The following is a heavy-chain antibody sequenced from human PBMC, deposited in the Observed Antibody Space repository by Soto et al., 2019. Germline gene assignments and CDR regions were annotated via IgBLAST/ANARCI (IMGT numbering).Heavy chain of an antibody. D-gene: IGHD4-17*01. J-gene: IGHJ1*01. Sequence: SETLSLTCAVYGGSFSGYYWSWIRQPPGKGLEWIGEINHSGSTNYNPSLKSRVTISVDTSKNQFSLKLSSVTAADTAVYYCARVSIGDYDEYFQHWGQGTLVIVSS. CDR3: ARVSIGDYDEYFQH. CDR2: INHSGST. CDR1: GGSFSGYY. V-gene: IGHV4-34*01.